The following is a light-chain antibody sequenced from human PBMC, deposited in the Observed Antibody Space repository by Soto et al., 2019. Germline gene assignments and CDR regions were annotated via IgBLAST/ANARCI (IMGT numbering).Light chain of an antibody. CDR2: DAS. CDR3: QQYNSYWWT. CDR1: QSISSY. Sequence: LLTQSPSTLALSAGERVTLSCSASQSISSYLAWYQQKPGQASRLLIYDASNRPTGIPARFSGSGSGTDFTLTISSLQPDDFAPYYCQQYNSYWWTFGQGTKVDIK. J-gene: IGKJ1*01. V-gene: IGKV3-11*01.